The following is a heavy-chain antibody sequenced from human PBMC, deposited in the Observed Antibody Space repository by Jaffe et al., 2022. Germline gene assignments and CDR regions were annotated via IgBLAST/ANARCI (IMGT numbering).Heavy chain of an antibody. CDR1: GFTFSSYG. CDR2: IRYDGSNK. V-gene: IGHV3-30*02. D-gene: IGHD3-22*01. CDR3: AKVKLSAYDSSMWAFDI. Sequence: QVQLVESGGGVVQPGGSLRLSCAASGFTFSSYGMHWVRQAPGKGLEWVAFIRYDGSNKYYADSVKGRFTISRDNSKNTLYLQMNSLRAEDTAVYYCAKVKLSAYDSSMWAFDIWGQGTMVTVSS. J-gene: IGHJ3*02.